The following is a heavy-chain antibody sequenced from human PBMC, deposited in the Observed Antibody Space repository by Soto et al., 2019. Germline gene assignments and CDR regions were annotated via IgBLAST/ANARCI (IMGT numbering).Heavy chain of an antibody. Sequence: PVGSLRLSCAASGFTFSSYAMSWVRQAPGKGLEWVSAISGSGGSTYYADSVKGRFTISRDNSKNTLYLQMNSLRAEDTAVYYCASHSSSWYPLGYFDYWGQGTLVTVSS. CDR1: GFTFSSYA. J-gene: IGHJ4*02. V-gene: IGHV3-23*01. CDR3: ASHSSSWYPLGYFDY. D-gene: IGHD6-13*01. CDR2: ISGSGGST.